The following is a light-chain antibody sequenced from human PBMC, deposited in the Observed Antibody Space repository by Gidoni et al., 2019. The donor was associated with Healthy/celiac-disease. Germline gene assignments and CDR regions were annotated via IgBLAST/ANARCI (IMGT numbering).Light chain of an antibody. V-gene: IGKV3-11*01. Sequence: EIVLTQSPATLPLSPGERATLSCRASQSVSSYLAWYQQKPGQAPRLLIYDASNRATGIPARFSGSGSGTDFTLTISSLEPEDFAVYYCQQRSNRPRLTFGGGTKVEIK. J-gene: IGKJ4*01. CDR3: QQRSNRPRLT. CDR2: DAS. CDR1: QSVSSY.